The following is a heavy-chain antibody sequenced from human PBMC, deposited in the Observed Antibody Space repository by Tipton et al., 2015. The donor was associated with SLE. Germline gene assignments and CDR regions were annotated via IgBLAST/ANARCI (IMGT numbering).Heavy chain of an antibody. CDR2: IKQDGSER. J-gene: IGHJ4*02. V-gene: IGHV3-7*01. Sequence: SLRLSCAASGFTFSSYWMSWVRQVPGKGLEWVANIKQDGSERYYGDSVKGRFTISRDNAKNSLYLQMNGLRAEDTAVYYCARHGRCSGTSCYLADYCGQRTLVTV. CDR3: ARHGRCSGTSCYLADY. D-gene: IGHD2-2*01. CDR1: GFTFSSYW.